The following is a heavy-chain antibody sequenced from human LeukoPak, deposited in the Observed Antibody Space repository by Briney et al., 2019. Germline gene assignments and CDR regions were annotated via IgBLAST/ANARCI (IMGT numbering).Heavy chain of an antibody. V-gene: IGHV3-11*01. Sequence: PGGSLRLSCAASGFSFGDFHMCWIRQAPGKGLEWVSFSSTSGSTIFYADSVKGRFTISRDNAKNSLYLQMNSLRADVTAVYYCARERADALDIWGPGTMVTVSS. CDR3: ARERADALDI. J-gene: IGHJ3*02. CDR1: GFSFGDFH. CDR2: SSTSGSTI.